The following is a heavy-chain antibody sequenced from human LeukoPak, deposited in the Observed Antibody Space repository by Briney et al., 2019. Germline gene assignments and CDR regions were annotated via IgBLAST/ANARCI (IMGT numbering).Heavy chain of an antibody. J-gene: IGHJ6*03. D-gene: IGHD2-15*01. V-gene: IGHV4-59*01. CDR2: ISYSGST. CDR1: GGSISTYY. CDR3: AREGEDCSGGSCYSASYYYYYYYMDV. Sequence: SETLSLTCTVSGGSISTYYWSWIRQPPGKGLEWIGHISYSGSTNYNPSLKSRVTVSIDTSKNQVSLKLSSMTAADTAVYYCAREGEDCSGGSCYSASYYYYYYYMDVWGKGTTVTVSS.